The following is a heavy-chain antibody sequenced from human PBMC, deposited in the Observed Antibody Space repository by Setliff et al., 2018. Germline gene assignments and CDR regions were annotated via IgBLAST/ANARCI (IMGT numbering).Heavy chain of an antibody. J-gene: IGHJ4*02. CDR3: ARFCGTSNCQRAPLFDY. V-gene: IGHV4-4*08. CDR2: ILTTGST. D-gene: IGHD1-1*01. CDR1: GASISDSY. Sequence: SETLSLTCGVSGASISDSYWSWIRQPPGKGLEWIGHILTTGSTNYDPSLKSRIAISADTSRDRFSLRLTSVTAADTAIYYCARFCGTSNCQRAPLFDYWGQGILVTVSS.